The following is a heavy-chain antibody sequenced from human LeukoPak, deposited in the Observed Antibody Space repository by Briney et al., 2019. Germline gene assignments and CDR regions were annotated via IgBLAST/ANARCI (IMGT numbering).Heavy chain of an antibody. D-gene: IGHD1-26*01. CDR2: ISGSSSST. Sequence: GGSLRLSCAASGFTFSSYAMSWVRQAPGKGLEWVSAISGSSSSTYYADSVKGRFTISRDNSKNTLYLQMNSLRAEDTAVYYCAKDISGSYYYFDYWGQGTLVTVSS. CDR3: AKDISGSYYYFDY. V-gene: IGHV3-23*01. CDR1: GFTFSSYA. J-gene: IGHJ4*02.